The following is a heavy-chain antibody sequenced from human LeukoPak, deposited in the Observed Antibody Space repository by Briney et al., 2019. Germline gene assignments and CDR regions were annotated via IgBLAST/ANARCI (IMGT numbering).Heavy chain of an antibody. V-gene: IGHV4-4*07. CDR3: ARDRYYYDSSGYSTFDY. D-gene: IGHD3-22*01. Sequence: PSETLSLTCTVSGGSISSYYWSWIRQPAGKGLERIGRIYTSGSTNYNPSPKSRVTMSVDTSKNQFSLKLSSVTAADTAVYYCARDRYYYDSSGYSTFDYWGQGTLVTVSS. CDR1: GGSISSYY. CDR2: IYTSGST. J-gene: IGHJ4*02.